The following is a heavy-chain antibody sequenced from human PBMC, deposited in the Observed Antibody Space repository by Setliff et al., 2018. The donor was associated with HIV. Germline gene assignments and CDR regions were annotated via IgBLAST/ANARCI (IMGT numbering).Heavy chain of an antibody. Sequence: ASVKVSCKASGYTFSNYGISWVRQAPGQGLEWMGWISPYNGNTNYVQKLQGRVTITTDTSTSTAYMELRSLRSDDTALYYCARQLSNSLECWGQGTLVTVSS. CDR3: ARQLSNSLEC. D-gene: IGHD1-1*01. J-gene: IGHJ4*02. V-gene: IGHV1-18*01. CDR1: GYTFSNYG. CDR2: ISPYNGNT.